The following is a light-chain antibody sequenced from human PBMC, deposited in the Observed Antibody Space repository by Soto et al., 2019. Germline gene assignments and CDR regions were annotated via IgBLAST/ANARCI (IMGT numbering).Light chain of an antibody. J-gene: IGLJ2*01. CDR1: RGDVGGYNY. CDR3: SSYTSSSTLG. Sequence: QSALTQPASVSGSPGQSITISGPGTRGDVGGYNYVSWYQQHPGKAPKLMIYDVSNRPSGVSNRFSGSKSGNTASLTISGLQAEDEADYYCSSYTSSSTLGFGGGTQLTVL. V-gene: IGLV2-14*01. CDR2: DVS.